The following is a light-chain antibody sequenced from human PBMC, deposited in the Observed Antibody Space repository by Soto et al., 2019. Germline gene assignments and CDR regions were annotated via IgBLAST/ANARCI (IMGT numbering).Light chain of an antibody. CDR2: GAS. CDR3: QHYDIYGRLT. Sequence: DIQMTQSPSTLSASVGGRVTITCRASQSVGTWVAWYQQKPGKAPKLLIYGASNLESGVPSRFSGSGSGTEFTLTITTLQPDDFATYFCQHYDIYGRLTFGPGTTVDIK. V-gene: IGKV1-5*01. J-gene: IGKJ3*01. CDR1: QSVGTW.